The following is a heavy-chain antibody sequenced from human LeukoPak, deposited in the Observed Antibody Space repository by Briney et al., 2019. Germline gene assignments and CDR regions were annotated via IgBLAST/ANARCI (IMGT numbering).Heavy chain of an antibody. CDR1: GFTFSNYL. V-gene: IGHV3-74*01. D-gene: IGHD6-13*01. CDR2: INSDGSTT. CDR3: ARGSAAPGLIEY. J-gene: IGHJ4*02. Sequence: GGSLRLSCAASGFTFSNYLIHWVRQAPGKGLVWVSRINSDGSTTNYADSVKGRFTISRDNAKSTVYLQVNSLRAEDTAVYYCARGSAAPGLIEYWGPGTLVTVSS.